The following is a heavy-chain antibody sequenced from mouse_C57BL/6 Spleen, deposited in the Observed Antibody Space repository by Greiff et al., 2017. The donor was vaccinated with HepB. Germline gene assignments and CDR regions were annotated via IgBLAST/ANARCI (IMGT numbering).Heavy chain of an antibody. Sequence: QVQLQQPGTELVKPGASVKLSCKASGYTFTSYWMHWVKQRPGQGLEWIGNINPSNGGTNYNEKFKSKATLTVDQSSTTSYMQLSILTSEDSAVYCCASELGEYFDVWGTGTSVTVSS. CDR1: GYTFTSYW. CDR3: ASELGEYFDV. J-gene: IGHJ1*03. CDR2: INPSNGGT. D-gene: IGHD4-1*01. V-gene: IGHV1-53*01.